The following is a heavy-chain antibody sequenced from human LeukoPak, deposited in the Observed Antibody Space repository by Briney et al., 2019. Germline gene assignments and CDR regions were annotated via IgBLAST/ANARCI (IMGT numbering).Heavy chain of an antibody. CDR2: INHSGST. J-gene: IGHJ4*02. CDR1: GGSFSGYY. Sequence: SETLSLTCAVYGGSFSGYYWSWIRQPPGKGLEWIGEINHSGSTNYNPSLKSRVTISVDTSKNQFSLKLSSVTAADTAVYYCARRGSLYSSSWSFDYWGQGTLVTVSS. CDR3: ARRGSLYSSSWSFDY. D-gene: IGHD6-13*01. V-gene: IGHV4-34*01.